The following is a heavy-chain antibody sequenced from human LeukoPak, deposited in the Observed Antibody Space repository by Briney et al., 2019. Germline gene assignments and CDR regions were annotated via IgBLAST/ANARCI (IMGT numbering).Heavy chain of an antibody. CDR1: GGSISSSSYY. CDR3: ARVYSSSSRYYFDY. D-gene: IGHD6-6*01. Sequence: SESLSLTCTVSGGSISSSSYYWGWIRQPPGKGLEWIGSIYYSGSTYYNPSLKSRVTISVDTSKNQFSLKLSSVTAADTAVYYCARVYSSSSRYYFDYCGQGTLVTVSS. CDR2: IYYSGST. V-gene: IGHV4-39*07. J-gene: IGHJ4*02.